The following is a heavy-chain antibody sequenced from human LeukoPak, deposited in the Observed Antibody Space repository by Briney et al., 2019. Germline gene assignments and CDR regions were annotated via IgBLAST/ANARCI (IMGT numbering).Heavy chain of an antibody. D-gene: IGHD3-16*02. V-gene: IGHV4-4*07. Sequence: PSETLSLTCTVSGGSISSDFWSWIRQPAGKGREWIGRIYTSGSTNYNTSLKSRVTMSVDTSKNQFSLKLSSVTAADTAVYYCAREWGSYRSFDYWGQGTLVTVSS. CDR3: AREWGSYRSFDY. CDR1: GGSISSDF. J-gene: IGHJ4*02. CDR2: IYTSGST.